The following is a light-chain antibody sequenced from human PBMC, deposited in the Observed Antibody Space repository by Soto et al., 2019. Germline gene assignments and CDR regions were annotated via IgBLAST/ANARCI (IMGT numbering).Light chain of an antibody. J-gene: IGKJ4*01. CDR1: QSIGSY. V-gene: IGKV3-11*01. CDR2: DSS. Sequence: EIVLTQSPATLSLSPGQRATLSCRASQSIGSYLAWYQQKPGQAPRLLIYDSSHRAPDIPARFSGSGSGTDFTLTITSLEPEVFAVYSCHQRSNSRLTFGGGTKVEIK. CDR3: HQRSNSRLT.